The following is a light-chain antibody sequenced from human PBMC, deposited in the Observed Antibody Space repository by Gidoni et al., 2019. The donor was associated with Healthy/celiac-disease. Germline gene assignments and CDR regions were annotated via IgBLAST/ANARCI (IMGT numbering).Light chain of an antibody. CDR1: SSDVGGYNY. CDR3: SSYTSSSTHYV. Sequence: SSCTGTSSDVGGYNYVSWYQQHPGKAPKLLIYEVSNRPSGVSNRFSGSKSGNTASLTISGLQAEDEADYYCSSYTSSSTHYVFGTGTKVTVL. V-gene: IGLV2-14*01. CDR2: EVS. J-gene: IGLJ1*01.